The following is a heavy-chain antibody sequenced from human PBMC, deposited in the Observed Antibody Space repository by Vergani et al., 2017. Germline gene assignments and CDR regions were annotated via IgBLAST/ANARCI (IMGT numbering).Heavy chain of an antibody. Sequence: QGQLVESGGGLVKPGGSLRLSCAASGFSLSDYYMTWIRQAPGKGLEWISYISSSGTTIYYADSVKGRFTISRDNAKNLVFLQMDSLRAEDTALYSCARGDYHVSFEIWGRGTMVTISS. CDR1: GFSLSDYY. CDR2: ISSSGTTI. V-gene: IGHV3-11*04. CDR3: ARGDYHVSFEI. J-gene: IGHJ3*02. D-gene: IGHD3-10*02.